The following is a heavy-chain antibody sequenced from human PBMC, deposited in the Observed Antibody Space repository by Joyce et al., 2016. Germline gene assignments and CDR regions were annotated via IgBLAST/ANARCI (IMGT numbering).Heavy chain of an antibody. D-gene: IGHD1-26*01. CDR3: ARDGSHYEVDD. CDR2: MTTDGREK. CDR1: GFPFGAYG. V-gene: IGHV3-30*02. Sequence: QVQLVESGGGVVQPGGSLRLSCVASGFPFGAYGMHWVRQAPGKGLEWVAFMTTDGREKYYADSVKGRLTISRDNSKSTLYAQMNSLRVEDTAVYYCARDGSHYEVDDWGQGTLVTVSS. J-gene: IGHJ4*02.